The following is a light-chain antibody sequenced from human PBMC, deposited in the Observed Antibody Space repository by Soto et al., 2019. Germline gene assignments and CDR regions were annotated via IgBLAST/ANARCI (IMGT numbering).Light chain of an antibody. CDR2: KAS. V-gene: IGKV1-5*03. J-gene: IGKJ4*01. CDR1: QSISSW. CDR3: QQYERYPMT. Sequence: DSQMTQYPSTLSASVGDRVTITCQASQSISSWLAWYQQKPGKAPKLLISKASTLQSGVPPRFSGSGYGTEFTLTISSLQPDDFATYYCQQYERYPMTFGGGTKVEIK.